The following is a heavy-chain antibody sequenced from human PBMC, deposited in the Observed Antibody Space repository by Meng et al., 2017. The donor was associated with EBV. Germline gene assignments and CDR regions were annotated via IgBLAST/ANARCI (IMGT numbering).Heavy chain of an antibody. Sequence: QEHLGESGGGVVPPGRSLRLSCAASGFTFSNYGFHWVRQAPGKGPEWVAIIPSDASHNKYYADSVKGRFTISRDNSKNTLYLQMNSLRTEDTAVYYCAKDLSGRFDPWGQGTLVTVSS. CDR2: IPSDASHNK. CDR1: GFTFSNYG. V-gene: IGHV3-30*18. D-gene: IGHD1-14*01. CDR3: AKDLSGRFDP. J-gene: IGHJ5*02.